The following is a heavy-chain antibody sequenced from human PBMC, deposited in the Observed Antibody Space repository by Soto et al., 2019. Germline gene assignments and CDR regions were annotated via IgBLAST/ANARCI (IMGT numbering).Heavy chain of an antibody. CDR3: ARAVRSSSSDREGSYYYYGMDV. CDR1: GGSISSYY. V-gene: IGHV4-59*01. D-gene: IGHD6-13*01. J-gene: IGHJ6*02. CDR2: IYYSGST. Sequence: LSLTCTVSGGSISSYYWSWIRQPPGKGLEWIGYIYYSGSTNYNPSLKSRVTISVDTSKNQFSLKLSSVTAADTAVYYCARAVRSSSSDREGSYYYYGMDVWGQGTTVTVSS.